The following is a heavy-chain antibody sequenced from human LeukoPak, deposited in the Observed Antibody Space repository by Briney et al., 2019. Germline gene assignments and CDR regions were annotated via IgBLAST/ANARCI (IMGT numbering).Heavy chain of an antibody. V-gene: IGHV1-46*01. Sequence: ASVKVSCKASGYTFTDYYIHWVRHAPGQGLEWMGVINPSGGSTTYAQKFQGRLTMTRDTSTSTVYMELSSLRSEDTATHFCARAGGYYLGYFDLWGQGTLVTVSS. CDR1: GYTFTDYY. D-gene: IGHD3-22*01. CDR2: INPSGGST. CDR3: ARAGGYYLGYFDL. J-gene: IGHJ4*02.